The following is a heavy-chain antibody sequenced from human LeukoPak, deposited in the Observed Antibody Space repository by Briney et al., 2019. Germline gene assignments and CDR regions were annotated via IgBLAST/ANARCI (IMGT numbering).Heavy chain of an antibody. CDR2: INHSGST. V-gene: IGHV4-34*01. J-gene: IGHJ4*02. Sequence: PSETLSLTCAVYGGSFSGYYWSWIRQPPGKGLEWIGEINHSGSTNYNPSLKSRVTISVDTSKNQFSLKLSSVTAADTAVYCCARGRGYRYSFDYWGQGTLVTVSS. CDR3: ARGRGYRYSFDY. D-gene: IGHD3-16*02. CDR1: GGSFSGYY.